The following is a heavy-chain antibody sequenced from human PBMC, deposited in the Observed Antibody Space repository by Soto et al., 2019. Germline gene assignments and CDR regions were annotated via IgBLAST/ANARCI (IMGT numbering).Heavy chain of an antibody. Sequence: GGSLRLSCAASGFTFSSYAMSWVRQAPGKGLEWVSAISGSGGSTYYADSVKGRFTISRDNSKNTLYLQMNSLRAEDTAVYYCAKGSPYYDFWSGYYVLDYWGQGTLVTVSS. CDR3: AKGSPYYDFWSGYYVLDY. D-gene: IGHD3-3*01. CDR1: GFTFSSYA. V-gene: IGHV3-23*01. J-gene: IGHJ4*02. CDR2: ISGSGGST.